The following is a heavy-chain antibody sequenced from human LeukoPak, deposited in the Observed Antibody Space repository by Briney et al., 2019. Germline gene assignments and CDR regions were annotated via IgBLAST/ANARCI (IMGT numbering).Heavy chain of an antibody. CDR3: ARVRVGVSPFDY. CDR1: GYTFTNYG. CDR2: ISAYNGNT. Sequence: ASVKVSCKASGYTFTNYGISWVRQAPGQGLEWMGWISAYNGNTNYAQKLQGRVTMTTDTSTSTAYMELRSLRSDDTAVYYCARVRVGVSPFDYWGQGTLVTVSS. J-gene: IGHJ4*02. V-gene: IGHV1-18*01. D-gene: IGHD1-26*01.